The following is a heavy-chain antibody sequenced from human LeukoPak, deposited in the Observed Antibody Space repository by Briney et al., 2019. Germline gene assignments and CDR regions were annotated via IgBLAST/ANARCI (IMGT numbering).Heavy chain of an antibody. V-gene: IGHV4-59*01. CDR1: GGSSSSYY. J-gene: IGHJ5*02. Sequence: SETLSLTCTVSGGSSSSYYWSWIRQPPGKGLEWIGYIYYSGSTNYNPSLKSRVTISVDTSKNQFSLKLSSVTAADTAVYYCARREGFNVDTAMFHNWFDPWGQGTLVTVSA. CDR2: IYYSGST. D-gene: IGHD5-18*01. CDR3: ARREGFNVDTAMFHNWFDP.